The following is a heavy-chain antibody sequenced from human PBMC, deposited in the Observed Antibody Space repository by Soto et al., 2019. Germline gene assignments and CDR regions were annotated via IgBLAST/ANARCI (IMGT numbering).Heavy chain of an antibody. D-gene: IGHD1-7*01. CDR1: GFTFIGYT. CDR3: ARVGWELTFDY. J-gene: IGHJ4*02. CDR2: ISSANSAI. V-gene: IGHV3-48*01. Sequence: GGSLRLSCATSGFTFIGYTLSWVRQSPGKGLELVSYISSANSAIYYADSVKGRSEISRDNAKTSMFLQLHSLRAEDTAIYYCARVGWELTFDYWGQGAQVTVSS.